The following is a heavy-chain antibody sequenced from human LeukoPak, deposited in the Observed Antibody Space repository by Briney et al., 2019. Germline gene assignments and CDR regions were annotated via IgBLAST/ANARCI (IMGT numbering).Heavy chain of an antibody. V-gene: IGHV3-20*04. CDR2: VHWNGGST. CDR3: ASSYSSGWYQFFY. CDR1: GFTFDDYG. D-gene: IGHD6-19*01. Sequence: PGGSLRLSCAASGFTFDDYGMSWVRQAPGKGLEWVSGVHWNGGSTGYADSVKGRFTISRDNAKNSLYLQMNSLRAEDTALYYCASSYSSGWYQFFYWGQGTLVTVSS. J-gene: IGHJ4*02.